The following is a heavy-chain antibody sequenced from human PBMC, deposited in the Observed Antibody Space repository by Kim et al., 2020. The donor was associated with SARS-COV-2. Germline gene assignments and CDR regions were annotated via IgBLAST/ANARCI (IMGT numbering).Heavy chain of an antibody. J-gene: IGHJ4*02. D-gene: IGHD6-13*01. Sequence: SETLSLTCTVSGGSISSYYWSWIRQPPGKGLEWIVYIYYSGSTNYNPSLKSRVTISVDTSNNQFSLKLSSVTAADTAVYYCATGYSSSWYEHTFDYWGQGTLVTVSS. V-gene: IGHV4-59*13. CDR1: GGSISSYY. CDR3: ATGYSSSWYEHTFDY. CDR2: IYYSGST.